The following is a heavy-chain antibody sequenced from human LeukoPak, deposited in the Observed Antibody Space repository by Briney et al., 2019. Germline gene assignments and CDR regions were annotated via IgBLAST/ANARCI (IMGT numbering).Heavy chain of an antibody. CDR1: GGSISSGDYY. CDR2: IYYSGST. Sequence: PSETLSLTCTVSGGSISSGDYYWSWIRQPPGKGLERIGYIYYSGSTYYNPSLKSRVTVSVDTSKNQFSLKLSSVTAADTAVYYCARDSLTVTTNYYGMDVWGQGTTVTVSS. V-gene: IGHV4-30-4*01. CDR3: ARDSLTVTTNYYGMDV. J-gene: IGHJ6*02. D-gene: IGHD4-17*01.